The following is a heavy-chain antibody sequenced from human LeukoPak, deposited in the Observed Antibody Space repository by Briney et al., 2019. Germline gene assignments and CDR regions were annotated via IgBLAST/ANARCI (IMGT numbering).Heavy chain of an antibody. CDR2: ISYDGSNK. Sequence: GGSLRLSCAASGFTFSSYAMHWVRQAPGKGLEWVAVISYDGSNKYYADSVKGRFTISRDNSKNTLCLQMNSLRAEDTAVYYCARDPNYYDSSGYPDYWGQGTLVTVSS. CDR3: ARDPNYYDSSGYPDY. D-gene: IGHD3-22*01. CDR1: GFTFSSYA. V-gene: IGHV3-30-3*01. J-gene: IGHJ4*02.